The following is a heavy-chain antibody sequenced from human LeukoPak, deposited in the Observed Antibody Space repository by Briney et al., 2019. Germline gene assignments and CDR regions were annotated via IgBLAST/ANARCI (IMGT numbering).Heavy chain of an antibody. CDR2: ISGSGGST. D-gene: IGHD6-19*01. J-gene: IGHJ4*02. CDR1: GFTVSSNY. Sequence: GGSLRLSCAASGFTVSSNYMSWVRQAPGKGLEWVSAISGSGGSTYYADSVKGRFTISRDKSKNTLYLQMNSLRAEDTAVYYCAKGLAVAGHFDYWGQGTLVTVSS. V-gene: IGHV3-23*01. CDR3: AKGLAVAGHFDY.